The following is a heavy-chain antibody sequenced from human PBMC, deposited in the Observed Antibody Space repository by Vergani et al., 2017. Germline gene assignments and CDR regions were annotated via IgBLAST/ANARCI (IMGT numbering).Heavy chain of an antibody. CDR3: ARGGDTAPAWFDP. Sequence: QVQLQQWGAGLLKPSETLSLTCAVYGGSFSGYYWSWIRQPPGKGLEWIGEINHSGSTNYKPSLKSRVTISVDPSKNQFSLKLSSVTAADTAVYYCARGGDTAPAWFDPWGQGTLVTVSS. D-gene: IGHD5-18*01. J-gene: IGHJ5*02. V-gene: IGHV4-34*01. CDR1: GGSFSGYY. CDR2: INHSGST.